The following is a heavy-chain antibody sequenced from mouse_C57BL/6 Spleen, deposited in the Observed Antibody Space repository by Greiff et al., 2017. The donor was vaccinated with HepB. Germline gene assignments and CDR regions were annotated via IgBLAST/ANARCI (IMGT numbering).Heavy chain of an antibody. J-gene: IGHJ3*01. CDR2: IWGVGST. Sequence: VQGVESGPGLVAPSQSLSITCTVSGFSLTSYGVDWVRQSPGKGLEWLGVIWGVGSTNYNSALKSRLSISKDNSKSQVFLKMNSLQTDDTAMYYCASRREGSPFAYWGQGTLVTVSA. V-gene: IGHV2-6*01. D-gene: IGHD1-1*01. CDR1: GFSLTSYG. CDR3: ASRREGSPFAY.